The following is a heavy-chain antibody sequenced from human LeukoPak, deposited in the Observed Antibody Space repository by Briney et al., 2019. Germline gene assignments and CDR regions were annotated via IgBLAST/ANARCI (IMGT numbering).Heavy chain of an antibody. CDR1: GGSISSGDYY. Sequence: SQTLSLTCTVSGGSISSGDYYWRWIRQPPGKGLEWIGYIYYSGSTYYNPSLKSRVTISVDTSKNQFSLKLSSVTAADTAVYYCARQEYIVVVPANFDYWGQGTLVTVSS. D-gene: IGHD2-2*01. V-gene: IGHV4-30-4*01. CDR3: ARQEYIVVVPANFDY. CDR2: IYYSGST. J-gene: IGHJ4*02.